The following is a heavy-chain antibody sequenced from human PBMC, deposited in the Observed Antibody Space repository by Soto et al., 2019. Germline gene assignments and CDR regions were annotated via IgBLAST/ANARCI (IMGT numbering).Heavy chain of an antibody. CDR2: SIPIFGTA. J-gene: IGHJ5*02. Sequence: QVQLVQSGAEVKKPGSSVKVSCKASGGTFSSYAISWVRQAPGQGLEWMGGSIPIFGTANYAQKFQGRVTITADESTSTAYMELSSLRSEDTAVYYCAREECSSPSCYVGDNWFDPWGQGTLVTVSS. V-gene: IGHV1-69*01. CDR1: GGTFSSYA. D-gene: IGHD2-2*01. CDR3: AREECSSPSCYVGDNWFDP.